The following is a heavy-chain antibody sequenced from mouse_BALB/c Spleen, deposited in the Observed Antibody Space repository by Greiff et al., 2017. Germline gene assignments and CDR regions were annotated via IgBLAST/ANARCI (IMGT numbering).Heavy chain of an antibody. Sequence: QVQLQQSGAELVRPGVSVKISCKGSGYTFTDYAMHWVKQSHAKSLEWIGVISTYYGDASYNQKFKGKATMTVDKSSSTAYMELARLTSEDSAIYYCARNGNYENYAMDYWGQGTSVTVSS. CDR2: ISTYYGDA. V-gene: IGHV1S137*01. J-gene: IGHJ4*01. CDR1: GYTFTDYA. CDR3: ARNGNYENYAMDY. D-gene: IGHD2-1*01.